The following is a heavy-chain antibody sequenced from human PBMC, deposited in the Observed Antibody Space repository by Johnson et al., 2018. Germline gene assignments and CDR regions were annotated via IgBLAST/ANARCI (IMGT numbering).Heavy chain of an antibody. CDR3: VRSTVVIRAEDFQN. CDR2: ISWNSGKI. CDR1: GFNFDDNA. J-gene: IGHJ1*01. D-gene: IGHD4-23*01. Sequence: QLVESGGGLVQPGWSLRLSCAASGFNFDDNAMHWVRQAQGKGLEWVSGISWNSGKIDYADSVKGRFTHSRDSAKKSLYLQMTSLRAEDTAVYYCVRSTVVIRAEDFQNWGQGTLVTVSS. V-gene: IGHV3-9*01.